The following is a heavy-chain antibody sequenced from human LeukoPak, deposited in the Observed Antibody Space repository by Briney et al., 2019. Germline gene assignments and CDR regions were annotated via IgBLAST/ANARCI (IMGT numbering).Heavy chain of an antibody. D-gene: IGHD4-17*01. V-gene: IGHV4-59*12. Sequence: SETLSLTCTVSGGSTSSYYWSWIRQPPGKGLEWIGYINYSGSTNYNPSLKSRVTISVDTPKNQFSLKVTSVTAADTAVYYCARDAESDTGDFLYFDYWGQGTLVTVSS. CDR1: GGSTSSYY. CDR2: INYSGST. CDR3: ARDAESDTGDFLYFDY. J-gene: IGHJ4*02.